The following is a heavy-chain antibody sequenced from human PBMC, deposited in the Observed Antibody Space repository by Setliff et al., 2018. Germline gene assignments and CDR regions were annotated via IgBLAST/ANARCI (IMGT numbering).Heavy chain of an antibody. CDR1: GFTFSRYW. D-gene: IGHD3-9*01. CDR3: GRDLTGKDDY. J-gene: IGHJ4*02. Sequence: SGGSLRLSCVASGFTFSRYWMHWVRQVPGKGLVWVSRINEDGGVTNYADPVKGRFTISRDNAKNTLYLEMNSLRAEDTAVYYCGRDLTGKDDYWGQGTLVTVSS. V-gene: IGHV3-74*01. CDR2: INEDGGVT.